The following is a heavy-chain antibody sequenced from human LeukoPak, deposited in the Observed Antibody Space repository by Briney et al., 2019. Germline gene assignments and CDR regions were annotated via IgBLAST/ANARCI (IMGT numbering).Heavy chain of an antibody. CDR2: IYYSGST. CDR1: GGSISSYY. D-gene: IGHD3-16*01. Sequence: SETLSLTCTVSGGSISSYYWSWIRQPPGKGLEWIGYIYYSGSTNYNPSLKSRVTMSVDTSNSQFSLELSSVTAADTAVYYCARDSSSVGFDYWGQGTLVTVSS. V-gene: IGHV4-59*12. CDR3: ARDSSSVGFDY. J-gene: IGHJ4*02.